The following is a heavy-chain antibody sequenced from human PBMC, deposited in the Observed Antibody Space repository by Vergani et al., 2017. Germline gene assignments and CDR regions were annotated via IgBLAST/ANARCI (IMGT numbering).Heavy chain of an antibody. Sequence: QVQLVQSGAEVKKHGASVKVSCKASGYTFTSYGISWVRQAPGQGLEWMGWISAYNGNTNYAQKLQGRVTMTTDTSTSTAYKELRSLRSDDTAVYYCARGFGGLRGYYYGMDVWGQGTTVTVSS. CDR2: ISAYNGNT. CDR1: GYTFTSYG. J-gene: IGHJ6*02. D-gene: IGHD3-10*01. CDR3: ARGFGGLRGYYYGMDV. V-gene: IGHV1-18*01.